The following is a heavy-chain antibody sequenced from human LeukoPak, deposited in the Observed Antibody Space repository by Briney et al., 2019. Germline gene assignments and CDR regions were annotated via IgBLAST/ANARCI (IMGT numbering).Heavy chain of an antibody. J-gene: IGHJ4*02. CDR2: ISSSSSTI. D-gene: IGHD3-22*01. CDR1: GFTFSSYS. Sequence: PGGSLRLSCAASGFTFSSYSMNWVRQAPGKGLEWVSYISSSSSTIYYADSVKGRFTISRDNAKNSLYLQMNSLRDGDTAVYYCARDLRYDSSGYPDYWGQGTLVTVSS. V-gene: IGHV3-48*02. CDR3: ARDLRYDSSGYPDY.